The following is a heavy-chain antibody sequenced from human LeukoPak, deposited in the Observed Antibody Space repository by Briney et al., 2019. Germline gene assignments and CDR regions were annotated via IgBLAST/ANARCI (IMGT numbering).Heavy chain of an antibody. CDR1: GFTFSSYA. J-gene: IGHJ4*02. CDR2: ISGSGGST. V-gene: IGHV3-23*01. Sequence: PGGSLRLSCAASGFTFSSYAMSWVRQAPGKGLESVSVISGSGGSTYYADSVKGRVTISRDNSKNTLYLQMNSLRAEDTAVYYCARDYYSSSTRYFDYWGQGTLVTVSS. D-gene: IGHD6-6*01. CDR3: ARDYYSSSTRYFDY.